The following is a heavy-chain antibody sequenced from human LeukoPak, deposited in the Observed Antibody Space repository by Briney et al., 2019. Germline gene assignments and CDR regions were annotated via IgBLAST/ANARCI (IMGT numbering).Heavy chain of an antibody. Sequence: ASVTVSCKASGYIFTIYYIHWVRQAPGQGLEWMGVINPSGDTTTYAQKFQGRVTMTRDMSTSTVYMELSSLRSEDTAVYYCAGSFYDLLVYFDYWGQGTLVTVSS. J-gene: IGHJ4*02. CDR2: INPSGDTT. CDR1: GYIFTIYY. V-gene: IGHV1-46*01. CDR3: AGSFYDLLVYFDY. D-gene: IGHD5/OR15-5a*01.